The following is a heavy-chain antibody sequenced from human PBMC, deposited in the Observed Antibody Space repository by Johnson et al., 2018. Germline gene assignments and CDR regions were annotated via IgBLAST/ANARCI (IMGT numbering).Heavy chain of an antibody. CDR3: TRLAVETSTPTHYYYGMDI. CDR1: GFTFGISA. CDR2: IRSKTYGGTS. D-gene: IGHD5-18*01. Sequence: EVQLLESGGGLVEQGRSLRLSCTASGFTFGISAMCWFRQAPGKGLEWVSFIRSKTYGGTSEYAASVKGRCTISRDDSKDIGYLQMNSLSTEDTAVYFGTRLAVETSTPTHYYYGMDIWGQGTTVTVSS. J-gene: IGHJ6*02. V-gene: IGHV3-49*03.